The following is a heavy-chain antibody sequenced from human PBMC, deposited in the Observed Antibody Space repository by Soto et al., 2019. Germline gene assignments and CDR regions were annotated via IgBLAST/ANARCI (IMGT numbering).Heavy chain of an antibody. CDR1: GFTFDDYV. J-gene: IGHJ5*02. CDR2: ISWNSGSI. Sequence: PGGSLRLSCVASGFTFDDYVMHWVRQAPGKGLEWVSSISWNSGSIGYADSVKGRFTISRDNAKNCLYLQMNSLTVEDTAFYYCAKDQVDGSGSYDRGWFDPWGQGT. CDR3: AKDQVDGSGSYDRGWFDP. D-gene: IGHD3-10*01. V-gene: IGHV3-9*01.